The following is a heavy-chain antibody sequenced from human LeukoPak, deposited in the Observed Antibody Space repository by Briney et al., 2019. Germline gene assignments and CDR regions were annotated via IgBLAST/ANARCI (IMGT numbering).Heavy chain of an antibody. CDR3: ARVPVGAVGGYFDY. V-gene: IGHV4-59*01. J-gene: IGHJ4*02. Sequence: PSETLSLTCTVSGGSIRSYYWSWIRQPPGKGLEWIGYIYSRGTTDYNPSLKSRVTLSVDTSNNQFSLKLSSVTAADTAVYYCARVPVGAVGGYFDYWGQGALVTVSS. D-gene: IGHD1-26*01. CDR1: GGSIRSYY. CDR2: IYSRGTT.